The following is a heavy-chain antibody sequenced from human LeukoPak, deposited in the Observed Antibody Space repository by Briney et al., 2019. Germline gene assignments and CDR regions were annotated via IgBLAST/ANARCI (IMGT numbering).Heavy chain of an antibody. Sequence: SETLSLTCTVSGGSISSSSYYWGWIRQPPGKGLEWIGRIYTSGSTNYNPSLKSRVTISVDTSKNQFSLKLSSVTAADTAVYYCARDGYSYGFGLAYWGQGTLVTVSS. J-gene: IGHJ4*02. CDR2: IYTSGST. V-gene: IGHV4-39*07. CDR3: ARDGYSYGFGLAY. CDR1: GGSISSSSYY. D-gene: IGHD5-18*01.